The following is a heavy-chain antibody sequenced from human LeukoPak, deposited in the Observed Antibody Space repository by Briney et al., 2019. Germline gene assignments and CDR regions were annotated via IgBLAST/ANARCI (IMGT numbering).Heavy chain of an antibody. J-gene: IGHJ4*02. CDR1: GFTFSSCA. D-gene: IGHD6-19*01. CDR3: VKDLSGWYSFDY. Sequence: GGSLRLSCSASGFTFSSCAMHWVRQAPGMGLEYVSGINDHGDTTHYGDSVRGRVTISRDDSKNTVHLQMSSLRAEDTAVYYCVKDLSGWYSFDYWGQGTLITVSS. CDR2: INDHGDTT. V-gene: IGHV3-64D*09.